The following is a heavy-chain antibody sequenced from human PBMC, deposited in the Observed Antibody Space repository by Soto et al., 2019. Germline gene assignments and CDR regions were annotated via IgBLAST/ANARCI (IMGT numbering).Heavy chain of an antibody. D-gene: IGHD3-10*01. J-gene: IGHJ4*02. CDR3: AREVTYGGGSFSLGL. Sequence: QVQLVQSGAEVEKPGASVKVSCKTSGYFFTSYYIHWVRQAPGQGLEWMGWINPNNGGTNSAQKFQGRVTMTSDTSINTAYTEITSLRSDDTALYYCAREVTYGGGSFSLGLWGQGTLVTVSS. CDR2: INPNNGGT. CDR1: GYFFTSYY. V-gene: IGHV1-2*02.